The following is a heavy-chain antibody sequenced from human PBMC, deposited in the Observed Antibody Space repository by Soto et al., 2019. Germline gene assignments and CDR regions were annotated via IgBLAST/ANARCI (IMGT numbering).Heavy chain of an antibody. V-gene: IGHV6-1*01. D-gene: IGHD6-19*01. CDR2: TYYRSKWYN. J-gene: IGHJ6*02. CDR3: ARAKRVKYSSGWYDNYYYYYGMDV. Sequence: PSQTLSLTCAISGDSVSSNSAAWNWIRQSPSRGLEWLGRTYYRSKWYNDYAVSVKSRITINPDTSKNQFSLQLNSVTPEDTAVYYCARAKRVKYSSGWYDNYYYYYGMDVWGQGTTVTVSS. CDR1: GDSVSSNSAA.